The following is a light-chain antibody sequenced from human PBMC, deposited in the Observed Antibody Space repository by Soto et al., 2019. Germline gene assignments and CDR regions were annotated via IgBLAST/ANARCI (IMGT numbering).Light chain of an antibody. Sequence: DIQMTQSPSTLSASVGDRVTITCRASQSISSWLAWYQQKPGKAPKLLIYDASSLESGVPSRFSGSGSGTEFTLTISSLQPDDFAPSYCQQYNSYSFTFGPGTKVDIK. CDR2: DAS. J-gene: IGKJ3*01. V-gene: IGKV1-5*01. CDR1: QSISSW. CDR3: QQYNSYSFT.